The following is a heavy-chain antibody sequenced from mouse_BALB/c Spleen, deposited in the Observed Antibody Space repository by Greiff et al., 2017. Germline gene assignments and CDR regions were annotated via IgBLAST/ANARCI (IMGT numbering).Heavy chain of an antibody. J-gene: IGHJ3*01. CDR1: GFTFTDYY. CDR2: IRNKANGYTT. D-gene: IGHD2-4*01. V-gene: IGHV7-3*02. CDR3: ARGSTMITPFAY. Sequence: EVQLVESGGGLVQPGGSLRLSCATSGFTFTDYYMSWVRQPPGKALEWLGFIRNKANGYTTEYSASVKGRFTISRDNSQSILYLQMNTLRAEDSATYYCARGSTMITPFAYWGQGTLVTVSA.